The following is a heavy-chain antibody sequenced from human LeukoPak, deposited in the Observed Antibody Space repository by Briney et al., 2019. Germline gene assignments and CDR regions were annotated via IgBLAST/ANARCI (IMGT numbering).Heavy chain of an antibody. Sequence: GGSLRLSCTASGFTFSSYSMNWVRHAPGKGLEWVSSISSSSNYIHYADSMKGRFTISRDNDKSSLYLQMNSLRAEDTAVYYCAREGSGGYYFDYWGQGTLITVSS. CDR1: GFTFSSYS. CDR3: AREGSGGYYFDY. CDR2: ISSSSNYI. J-gene: IGHJ4*02. V-gene: IGHV3-21*01. D-gene: IGHD2-15*01.